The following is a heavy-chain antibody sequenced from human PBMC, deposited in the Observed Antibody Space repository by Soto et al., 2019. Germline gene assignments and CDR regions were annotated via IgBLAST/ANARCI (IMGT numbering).Heavy chain of an antibody. V-gene: IGHV1-8*01. Sequence: QVQLVQSGAEVKKPGASVKGSCKASGYTFTSYDINWVRQATGQGLEWMGWMNPNSGNTDYAQKFQGRVTMTRNTSISTAYMERSSMRSEDTAVYYCAIDQANYGMDVWGQGTTVTVSS. CDR2: MNPNSGNT. CDR1: GYTFTSYD. J-gene: IGHJ6*02. CDR3: AIDQANYGMDV.